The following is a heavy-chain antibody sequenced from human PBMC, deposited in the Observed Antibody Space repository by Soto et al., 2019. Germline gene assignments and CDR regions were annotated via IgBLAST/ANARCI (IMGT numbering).Heavy chain of an antibody. CDR1: GGSISSYY. Sequence: TSETLSLTCTVSGGSISSYYWSWIRQPPGKGLEWIGEINHSGSTNYNPSLKSRVTISVDTSQNQFSLKLSSVTAADTAVYYCARLSYSSSWYLDYWGQGTLVTVSS. D-gene: IGHD6-13*01. V-gene: IGHV4-34*01. CDR2: INHSGST. J-gene: IGHJ4*02. CDR3: ARLSYSSSWYLDY.